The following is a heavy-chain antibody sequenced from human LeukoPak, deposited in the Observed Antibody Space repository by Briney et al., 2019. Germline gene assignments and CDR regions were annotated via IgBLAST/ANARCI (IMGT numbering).Heavy chain of an antibody. CDR2: ISRSGSTI. Sequence: PGGSLRLSCAASGFTFSNYEMNWVRQAPGKGLEWVSYISRSGSTIYYADSVKGRFTISRDNSKNTLYLQMNSLRAEDTAVYYCAREGGGYSGYDADAFDIWGQGTMVTVSP. CDR3: AREGGGYSGYDADAFDI. J-gene: IGHJ3*02. CDR1: GFTFSNYE. D-gene: IGHD5-12*01. V-gene: IGHV3-48*03.